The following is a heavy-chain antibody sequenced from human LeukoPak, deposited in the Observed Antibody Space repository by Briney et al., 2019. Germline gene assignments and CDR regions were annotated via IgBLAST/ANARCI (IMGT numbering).Heavy chain of an antibody. CDR3: AKRTYYYYGMDV. Sequence: GGSLRLSCAASGFTFSRHGMHWVRQAPGKGLEWVAVISYDGSNKYYADSVKGRFTISRDNSKNTLYLQMNSLRAEDTAVYYCAKRTYYYYGMDVWGKGTTVTVSS. CDR1: GFTFSRHG. D-gene: IGHD3/OR15-3a*01. J-gene: IGHJ6*04. V-gene: IGHV3-30*18. CDR2: ISYDGSNK.